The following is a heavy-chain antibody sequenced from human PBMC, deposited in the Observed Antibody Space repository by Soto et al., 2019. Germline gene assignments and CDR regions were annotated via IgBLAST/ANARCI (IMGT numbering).Heavy chain of an antibody. Sequence: PSETLSLTCTVSGGSISSSSYYWGWIRQPPGKGLEWIGSIYYSGSTYYNPSLKSRVTISVDTSKNQFSLKLSSVTAADTAVYYCARESMYSSSSWDYFDYWGQGTLVTVSS. CDR3: ARESMYSSSSWDYFDY. CDR1: GGSISSSSYY. J-gene: IGHJ4*02. CDR2: IYYSGST. D-gene: IGHD6-6*01. V-gene: IGHV4-39*07.